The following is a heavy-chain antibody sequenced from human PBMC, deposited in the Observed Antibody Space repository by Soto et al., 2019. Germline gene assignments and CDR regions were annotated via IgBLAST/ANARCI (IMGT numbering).Heavy chain of an antibody. CDR3: ARGREEAGGPFDY. J-gene: IGHJ4*02. CDR2: IYYTGST. CDR1: GASISSGNYY. V-gene: IGHV4-31*03. D-gene: IGHD3-10*01. Sequence: QVQLQESGPGLVKPSQTLSLTCSVSGASISSGNYYWSWIRQHPGKGLEWIGYIYYTGSTYYNPSLRSRITISEDMSKNNFSLRLSSVTAADTAVYYCARGREEAGGPFDYWGQGTLVTVSS.